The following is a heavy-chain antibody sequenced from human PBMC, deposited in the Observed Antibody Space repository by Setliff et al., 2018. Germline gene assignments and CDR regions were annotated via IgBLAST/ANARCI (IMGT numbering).Heavy chain of an antibody. J-gene: IGHJ4*02. Sequence: PSETLSLTCSVSGDSIGRGVYYWAWIRQPPGKGLEWIGRIYSGGTTYYNSSLKSRATISVDTSKSQFSLRLNSVTAADTAVYYCARTGTYRYFDYWGRGTLVTVSS. CDR1: GDSIGRGVYY. CDR3: ARTGTYRYFDY. D-gene: IGHD1-1*01. CDR2: IYSGGTT. V-gene: IGHV4-39*01.